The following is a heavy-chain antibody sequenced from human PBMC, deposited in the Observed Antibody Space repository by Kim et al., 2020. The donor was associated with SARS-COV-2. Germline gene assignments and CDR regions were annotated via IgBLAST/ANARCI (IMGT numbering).Heavy chain of an antibody. CDR1: GFTFSSYW. CDR3: ARDGYFAY. Sequence: GGSLRLSCAASGFTFSSYWMSWVRQAPGKGLEWVANIKQDGSERYYVDSVKGRFTISRDNTKNSLYLQMNSQRADDTAVYYCARDGYFAYWGQGTLVTVSS. D-gene: IGHD2-2*03. V-gene: IGHV3-7*03. CDR2: IKQDGSER. J-gene: IGHJ4*02.